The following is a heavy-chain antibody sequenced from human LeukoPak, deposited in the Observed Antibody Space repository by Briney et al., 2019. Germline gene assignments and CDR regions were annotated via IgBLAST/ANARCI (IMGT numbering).Heavy chain of an antibody. CDR1: GYTFTSYG. V-gene: IGHV1-18*01. CDR2: ISAYNGNT. Sequence: ASVKVSCKASGYTFTSYGISWVRQAPGQGLAWMGWISAYNGNTNYAQKLQGRVTMTTDTSTSTAYMELRSLRSDDTAVYYCARVAPRITMIVVVTPNWFDPWGQGTLVTVSS. D-gene: IGHD3-22*01. CDR3: ARVAPRITMIVVVTPNWFDP. J-gene: IGHJ5*02.